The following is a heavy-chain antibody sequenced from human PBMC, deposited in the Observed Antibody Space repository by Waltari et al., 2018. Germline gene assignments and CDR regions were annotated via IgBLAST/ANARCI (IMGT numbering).Heavy chain of an antibody. D-gene: IGHD2-2*01. CDR1: GGSISSSSYY. Sequence: QLQLQESGPGLVKPSETLSLTCTVSGGSISSSSYYWGWIRQPPGKGLEWIGSIDYSGSTYYNPSLKSRFTRAVDTSKNESSLKLSSVTAADTAVYYCARARVVPAAKTGRFDPWGQGTLVTVSS. CDR3: ARARVVPAAKTGRFDP. J-gene: IGHJ5*02. V-gene: IGHV4-39*07. CDR2: IDYSGST.